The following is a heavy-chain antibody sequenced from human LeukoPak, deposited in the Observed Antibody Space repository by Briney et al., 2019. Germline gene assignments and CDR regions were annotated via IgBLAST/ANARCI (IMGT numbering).Heavy chain of an antibody. CDR3: ARLPHYYDSSGYYVDY. J-gene: IGHJ4*02. CDR2: IYPGDSDT. Sequence: GESLKISCKGSGYSFTSYWIGWVRQMPGKGLERMGIIYPGDSDTRYSPSFQGQVTISADKSISTAYLQWSSLKGSDTAMYYCARLPHYYDSSGYYVDYWGQGTLVTVSS. CDR1: GYSFTSYW. V-gene: IGHV5-51*01. D-gene: IGHD3-22*01.